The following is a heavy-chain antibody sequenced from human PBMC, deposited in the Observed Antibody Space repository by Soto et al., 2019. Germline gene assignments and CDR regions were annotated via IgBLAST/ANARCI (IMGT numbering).Heavy chain of an antibody. CDR3: ARDISGYSSSWYGEYYYYYYYMDV. D-gene: IGHD6-13*01. Sequence: SVKVSCKASGGTFSSYTISWVRQAPGQGLEWMGRIIPILGIANYAQKFQGRVTITADKSTSTAYMELSSLRSEDTAVYYCARDISGYSSSWYGEYYYYYYYMDVWGKGTTVTVSS. CDR2: IIPILGIA. CDR1: GGTFSSYT. J-gene: IGHJ6*03. V-gene: IGHV1-69*04.